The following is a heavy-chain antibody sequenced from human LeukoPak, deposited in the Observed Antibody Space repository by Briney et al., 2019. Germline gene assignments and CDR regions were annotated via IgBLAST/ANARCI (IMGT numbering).Heavy chain of an antibody. V-gene: IGHV4-4*02. Sequence: SGTLSLTCAVSGGSISSSNWWSWVRQPPGKGLEWIGEIYHSGSTNYNPSLKSRVTISVDKSKNQFSLKLSSVTAADTAVYYCARAQAGDTAMGKSWFDPWGQGTLVTVSS. CDR3: ARAQAGDTAMGKSWFDP. J-gene: IGHJ5*02. CDR1: GGSISSSNW. D-gene: IGHD5-18*01. CDR2: IYHSGST.